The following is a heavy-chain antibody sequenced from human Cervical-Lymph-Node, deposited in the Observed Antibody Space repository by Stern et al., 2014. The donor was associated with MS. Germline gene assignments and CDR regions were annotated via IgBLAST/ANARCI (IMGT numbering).Heavy chain of an antibody. V-gene: IGHV3-9*01. CDR2: ISWNSGSI. CDR3: AKDLEAVAGSTRTEPDY. CDR1: GFTFDDYA. J-gene: IGHJ4*02. Sequence: VHLVESGGGLVQPGRSLRLSCAASGFTFDDYAMHWVRQAPGKGLEWVSGISWNSGSIGYADSVKGRFTISRDNAKNSLYLQMNSLRAEDTALYYCAKDLEAVAGSTRTEPDYWGQGTLVTVSS. D-gene: IGHD6-19*01.